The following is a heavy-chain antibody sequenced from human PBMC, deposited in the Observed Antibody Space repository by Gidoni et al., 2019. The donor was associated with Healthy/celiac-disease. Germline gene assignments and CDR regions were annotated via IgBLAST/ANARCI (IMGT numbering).Heavy chain of an antibody. D-gene: IGHD6-13*01. CDR2: ISYDGSNK. J-gene: IGHJ5*02. V-gene: IGHV3-30-3*01. CDR3: ARDWGIAAAGTISWFDP. CDR1: GFTFSSHA. Sequence: QVQLVESGGGVVQPGRSLRLSCAASGFTFSSHAMHWVRQAPGKGRKWVAVISYDGSNKYYADSVKGRFTISRDNSKNTLYLQMNSLRAEDTAVYYCARDWGIAAAGTISWFDPWGQGTLVTVSS.